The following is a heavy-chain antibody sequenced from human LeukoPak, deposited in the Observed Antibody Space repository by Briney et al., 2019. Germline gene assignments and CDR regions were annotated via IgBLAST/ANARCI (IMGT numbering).Heavy chain of an antibody. CDR1: GFTFDDYA. J-gene: IGHJ4*02. CDR3: AKARYCSSTSCYWDY. Sequence: GRSLRLACAASGFTFDDYAMHWVRQAPGKGLEWVSGISWNSGSIGYADSVKGRFTISRDNAKNSLYLQMNSLRAEDMALYYCAKARYCSSTSCYWDYWGQGTLVTASS. CDR2: ISWNSGSI. D-gene: IGHD2-2*01. V-gene: IGHV3-9*03.